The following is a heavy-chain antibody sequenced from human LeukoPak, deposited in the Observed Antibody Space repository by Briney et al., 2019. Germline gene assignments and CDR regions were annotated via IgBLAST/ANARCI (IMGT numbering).Heavy chain of an antibody. V-gene: IGHV3-21*01. CDR1: GFTFSGYS. Sequence: GGSLRLSCAASGFTFSGYSMNWLRQAPGKGLEWVSSISSSSSYIYFVDSVKGRFTISRDNAKNSLYLLMNSLRAEDTAVYYCARGDYYDSSGYYYGPDYWGQGTLVTVSS. D-gene: IGHD3-22*01. CDR2: ISSSSSYI. J-gene: IGHJ4*02. CDR3: ARGDYYDSSGYYYGPDY.